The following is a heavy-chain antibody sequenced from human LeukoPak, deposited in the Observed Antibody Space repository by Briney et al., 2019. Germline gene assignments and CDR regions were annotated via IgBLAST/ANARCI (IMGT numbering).Heavy chain of an antibody. CDR1: GFTFDDYA. J-gene: IGHJ3*02. V-gene: IGHV3-9*01. Sequence: PGGSLRLSCAASGFTFDDYAMHWVRQAPGKGLEWVSGISWNSGSIGYADSVKGRFTISRDNAKNSLYLQMNSLRAEDTALYYCAKDLGPNSITMVRGPQHDAFDIWGQGTMVTVSS. CDR3: AKDLGPNSITMVRGPQHDAFDI. D-gene: IGHD3-10*01. CDR2: ISWNSGSI.